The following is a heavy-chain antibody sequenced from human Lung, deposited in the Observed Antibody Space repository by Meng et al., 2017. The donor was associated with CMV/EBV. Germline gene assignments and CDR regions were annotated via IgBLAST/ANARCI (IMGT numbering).Heavy chain of an antibody. J-gene: IGHJ4*02. CDR2: FSSMSTSM. D-gene: IGHD2-2*01. CDR3: ALVPAATSFVDS. V-gene: IGHV3-21*06. Sequence: GGSLRLXCAASRIPFSAYTMNWVRQAPGKGLEWVSSFSSMSTSMSYADSVRGRFIVSRDNANNSLYLQMTGLRAEDTAVYYCALVPAATSFVDSWGQGILVTFSS. CDR1: RIPFSAYT.